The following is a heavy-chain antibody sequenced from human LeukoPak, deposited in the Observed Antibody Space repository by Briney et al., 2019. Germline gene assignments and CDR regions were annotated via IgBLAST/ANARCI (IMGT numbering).Heavy chain of an antibody. J-gene: IGHJ4*02. Sequence: GGSLRLSCAASGFTFSTYAMNWVRQAPGKGLEWVSAVTASGVDTFYADSVKGRFTVSRDNSKNTLYLQMNSLRAEDTAVYYCAKGSDRLVGAQINWGQGTLVTVSS. D-gene: IGHD1-26*01. CDR2: VTASGVDT. V-gene: IGHV3-23*01. CDR3: AKGSDRLVGAQIN. CDR1: GFTFSTYA.